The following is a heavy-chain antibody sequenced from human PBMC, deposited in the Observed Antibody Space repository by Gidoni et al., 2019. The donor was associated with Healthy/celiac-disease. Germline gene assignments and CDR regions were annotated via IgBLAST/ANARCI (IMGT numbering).Heavy chain of an antibody. CDR3: ARDPRYCSSTSCYVGPFDY. J-gene: IGHJ4*02. Sequence: QVQLVQSGAAVKKPGSSVKVSCKASGGTFSSYAISWVRQAPGQGLEWMGRIIPILGIANYAQKFQGRVTITADKSTSTAYMELSSLRSEDTAVYYCARDPRYCSSTSCYVGPFDYWGQGTLVTVSS. V-gene: IGHV1-69*09. CDR1: GGTFSSYA. D-gene: IGHD2-2*01. CDR2: IIPILGIA.